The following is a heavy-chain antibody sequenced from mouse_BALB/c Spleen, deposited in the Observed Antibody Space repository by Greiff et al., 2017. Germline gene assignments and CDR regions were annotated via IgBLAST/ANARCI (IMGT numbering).Heavy chain of an antibody. CDR2: IDPENGDT. J-gene: IGHJ2*01. D-gene: IGHD2-1*01. CDR1: GFNIKDYY. V-gene: IGHV14-4*02. CDR3: NAWRGNYYFDY. Sequence: EVQLVESGAELVRSGASVKLSCTASGFNIKDYYMHWVKQRPEQGLEWIGWIDPENGDTEYAPKFQGKATMTADTSSNTAYLQLSSLTSEDTAVYYCNAWRGNYYFDYWGQGTTLTVSS.